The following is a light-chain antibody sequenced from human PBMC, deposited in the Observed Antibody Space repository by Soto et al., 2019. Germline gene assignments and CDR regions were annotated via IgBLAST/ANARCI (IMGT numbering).Light chain of an antibody. V-gene: IGKV3D-15*01. CDR3: QQYDDWPPLT. J-gene: IGKJ5*01. Sequence: ETVMTQSPATLSVSPGERATLSCRASQSVSTELAWYQQKPGQAHRLLIYGASTRATGSAARFSGSESGTEFTLTVSSLQSEDFAVYYCQQYDDWPPLTFGQGTRLEIK. CDR1: QSVSTE. CDR2: GAS.